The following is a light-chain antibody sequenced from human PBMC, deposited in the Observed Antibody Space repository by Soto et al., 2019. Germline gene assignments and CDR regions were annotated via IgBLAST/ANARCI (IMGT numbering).Light chain of an antibody. V-gene: IGKV1-39*01. Sequence: DIQMTQPPSSLSASVGDRVTITCRASQSISSYLNWYQQKPGKAPKLLIYAASSLRSGVPSRFSGSGSGTDFTLTISSLQPEDFATYYCQQSYSTPYAFGPGTKVDIK. CDR1: QSISSY. J-gene: IGKJ3*01. CDR2: AAS. CDR3: QQSYSTPYA.